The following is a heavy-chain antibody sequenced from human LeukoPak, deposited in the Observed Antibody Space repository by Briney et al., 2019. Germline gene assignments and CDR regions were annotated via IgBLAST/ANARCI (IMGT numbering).Heavy chain of an antibody. CDR1: GGSISSYY. D-gene: IGHD3-10*01. CDR2: IYTSGST. J-gene: IGHJ6*03. CDR3: ASSLLERGSGSYLWYYYCMDV. Sequence: PSETLSLTCTVSGGSISSYYWSWIRQPAGKGLEWIGRIYTSGSTNYNPSLKSRVTMSVDTSKNQFSLKLSSVTAADTAVYYCASSLLERGSGSYLWYYYCMDVWGKGTTVTVSS. V-gene: IGHV4-4*07.